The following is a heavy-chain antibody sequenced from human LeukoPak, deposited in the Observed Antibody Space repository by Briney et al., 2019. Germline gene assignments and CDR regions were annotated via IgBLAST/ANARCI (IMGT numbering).Heavy chain of an antibody. D-gene: IGHD1-7*01. V-gene: IGHV3-30-3*01. J-gene: IGHJ4*02. CDR3: ARDYWWNYDY. Sequence: RSLRLSCAASGFTFSDYAMHWVRQAPGKGLEWVAVISKDGSDKYYPGSVRGRFTISRDNSKNTIYLQMDSLRAEDTAIYYCARDYWWNYDYWGQGTLVTVSS. CDR1: GFTFSDYA. CDR2: ISKDGSDK.